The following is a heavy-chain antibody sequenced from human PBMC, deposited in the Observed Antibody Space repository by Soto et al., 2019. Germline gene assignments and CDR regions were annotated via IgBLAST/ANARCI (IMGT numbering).Heavy chain of an antibody. CDR3: ARKDKGGYFNWFDP. D-gene: IGHD2-21*02. CDR2: IFPSDSDT. Sequence: GESLKISCRTSGYRFTSYWIAWVRQMPGKGLEWMGIIFPSDSDTRYSPSFQGQVTISADRSTSTVFLQWASLKASDTAVYFCARKDKGGYFNWFDPWGQGTLVTVSS. CDR1: GYRFTSYW. J-gene: IGHJ5*02. V-gene: IGHV5-51*01.